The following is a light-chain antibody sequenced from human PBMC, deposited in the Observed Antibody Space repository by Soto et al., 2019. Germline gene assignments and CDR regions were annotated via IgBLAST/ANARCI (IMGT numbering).Light chain of an antibody. V-gene: IGLV2-14*03. CDR3: SSYTSITTTRV. CDR2: DVS. CDR1: SSDVGGYNY. J-gene: IGLJ2*01. Sequence: QSALTQPASVSGSPGQSITISCTGTSSDVGGYNYVSWYQQHPGKAPQLMIYDVSSRPSGVSLRFSGSKSGNTASLTISGLQAEDEAYYFCSSYTSITTTRVFGRGTKLTVL.